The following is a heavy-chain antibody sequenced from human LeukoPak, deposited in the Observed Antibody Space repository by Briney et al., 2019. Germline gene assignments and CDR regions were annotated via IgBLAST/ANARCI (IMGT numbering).Heavy chain of an antibody. V-gene: IGHV3-48*03. CDR2: ISGSGSTI. D-gene: IGHD3-22*01. Sequence: PGGSLRLSCAASGFTFSSYEMNWVRQAPGKGLEWVSFISGSGSTIYYADSVKGRFTISRDNAKNSLYLQMNSLRAEDTAVYYRARSSGFYRPLDYWGQGTLVTVSS. J-gene: IGHJ4*02. CDR3: ARSSGFYRPLDY. CDR1: GFTFSSYE.